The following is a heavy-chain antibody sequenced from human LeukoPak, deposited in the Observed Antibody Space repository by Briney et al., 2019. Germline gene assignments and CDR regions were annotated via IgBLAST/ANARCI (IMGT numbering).Heavy chain of an antibody. D-gene: IGHD4-11*01. CDR3: ARVPTTVTDYYCYYMDV. J-gene: IGHJ6*03. CDR1: GYTFTSYD. Sequence: ASVKVSCKASGYTFTSYDINWVRQATGQGLEWMGWMNPNSGNTGYAQKFQGRVTMTRNTSISTAYMELSSLRSEDTAVYYCARVPTTVTDYYCYYMDVWGKGTTVTVSS. V-gene: IGHV1-8*01. CDR2: MNPNSGNT.